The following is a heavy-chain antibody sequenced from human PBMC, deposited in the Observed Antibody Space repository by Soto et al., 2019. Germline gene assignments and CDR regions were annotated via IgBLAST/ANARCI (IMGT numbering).Heavy chain of an antibody. CDR2: IYYSGST. CDR1: GASINSYY. V-gene: IGHV4-59*08. J-gene: IGHJ4*02. D-gene: IGHD5-18*01. Sequence: SETLSLTCTVSGASINSYYWSWIRQPPGKGLEWIGYIYYSGSTNYNPSLKSRVTISGDTSKNQFSLKLSSVSAADTAVYYCARADETAMVAKCYFDSWGQGTLVTVSS. CDR3: ARADETAMVAKCYFDS.